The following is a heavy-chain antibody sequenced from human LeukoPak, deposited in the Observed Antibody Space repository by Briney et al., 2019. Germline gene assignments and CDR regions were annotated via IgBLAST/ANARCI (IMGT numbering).Heavy chain of an antibody. Sequence: PGGSLRLSCAASGFTFDDYGMSWVRQAPGKGLEWVSDINWNGASTGYGDSLKGRFTISRDNAKISLYLQMNSLRAEDTAFYYCARHGGIAVASNWFDPWGQGTLVTVSS. CDR2: INWNGAST. CDR3: ARHGGIAVASNWFDP. D-gene: IGHD6-19*01. V-gene: IGHV3-20*04. J-gene: IGHJ5*02. CDR1: GFTFDDYG.